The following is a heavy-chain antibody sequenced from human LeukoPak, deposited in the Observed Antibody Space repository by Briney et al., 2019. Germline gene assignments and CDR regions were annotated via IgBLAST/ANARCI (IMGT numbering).Heavy chain of an antibody. J-gene: IGHJ4*02. CDR3: ARGPRILAAGSYYFDY. V-gene: IGHV3-11*01. CDR1: GFSFKDYY. Sequence: GGSLRLSCAASGFSFKDYYFSWIRQAPGKGLEWVSFINVNGGAMYYADFVRGRFTISRDNAKSSLYLEMNSLRVEDTAVYYCARGPRILAAGSYYFDYWGQGSLVTVSS. CDR2: INVNGGAM. D-gene: IGHD6-13*01.